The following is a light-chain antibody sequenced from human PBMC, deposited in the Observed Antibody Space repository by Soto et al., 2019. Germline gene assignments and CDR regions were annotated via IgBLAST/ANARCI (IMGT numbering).Light chain of an antibody. CDR2: LGS. Sequence: DIVMTQSPLSLPVTPGEPASISCRSSQSLLHSNGYNYLDWYLQKPGQSPQLLIYLGSNRASGVPYRFSGSGSGTDFTLKISRVEAEDVGVYYCMQALQTPATFGQGTKVEI. J-gene: IGKJ1*01. CDR3: MQALQTPAT. V-gene: IGKV2-28*01. CDR1: QSLLHSNGYNY.